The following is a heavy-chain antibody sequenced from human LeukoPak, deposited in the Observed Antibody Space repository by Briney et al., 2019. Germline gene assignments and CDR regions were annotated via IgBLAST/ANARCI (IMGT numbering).Heavy chain of an antibody. Sequence: ASVKVSCKASGYTFTGYYMHWVRQAPGQGLEWMGRINPNSGGTNYAQKFQGRVTMTRDTSISTAYMELSRLRSDDTAVYYCASSTLFGRDYYFDYWGQGTLVTVSS. J-gene: IGHJ4*02. CDR3: ASSTLFGRDYYFDY. CDR2: INPNSGGT. D-gene: IGHD3-10*01. CDR1: GYTFTGYY. V-gene: IGHV1-2*06.